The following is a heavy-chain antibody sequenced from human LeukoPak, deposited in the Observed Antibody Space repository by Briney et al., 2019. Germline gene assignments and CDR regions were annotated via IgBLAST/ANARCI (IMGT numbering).Heavy chain of an antibody. CDR1: GYTFTGYY. CDR2: INPNSGGT. J-gene: IGHJ3*02. Sequence: ASVKVSCKASGYTFTGYYMHWVRQAPGQGLEWMGWINPNSGGTNYAQKFQGWVTMTRDMSISTAYMELSRLRSDDTAVYYCARVWAGIAVAGRDDAFDIWGQGTMVTVSS. CDR3: ARVWAGIAVAGRDDAFDI. V-gene: IGHV1-2*04. D-gene: IGHD6-19*01.